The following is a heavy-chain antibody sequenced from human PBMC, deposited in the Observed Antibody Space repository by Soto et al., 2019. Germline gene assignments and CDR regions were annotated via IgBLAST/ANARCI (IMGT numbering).Heavy chain of an antibody. J-gene: IGHJ4*02. CDR1: GFTFSNAW. Sequence: GGSLRLSCAASGFTFSNAWMSWVRQAPGKGLEWVGRIQSKTDGGTTDYAAPVKGRFTISRDDSKNTLYLQMNSLKPEDTAVYDCTTDPRRAYYYDSSGSFDYWGQGTLVTVSS. CDR2: IQSKTDGGTT. CDR3: TTDPRRAYYYDSSGSFDY. D-gene: IGHD3-22*01. V-gene: IGHV3-15*01.